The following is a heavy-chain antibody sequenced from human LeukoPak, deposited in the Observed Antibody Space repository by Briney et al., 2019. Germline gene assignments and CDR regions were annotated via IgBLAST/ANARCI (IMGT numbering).Heavy chain of an antibody. CDR2: IYYSGST. Sequence: SETLSLTCAVSGYSISSGYYWGWIRQPPGKGLEWIGSIYYSGSTYYNPSLKSRVTISVDTSKNQFSLKLSSVTAADTAVYYCARRSEMDVWGKGTSVTVSS. V-gene: IGHV4-38-2*01. CDR1: GYSISSGYY. J-gene: IGHJ6*04. CDR3: ARRSEMDV.